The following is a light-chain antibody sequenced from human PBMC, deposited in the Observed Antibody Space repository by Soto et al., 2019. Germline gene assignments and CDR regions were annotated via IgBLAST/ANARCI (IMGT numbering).Light chain of an antibody. V-gene: IGKV2-28*01. CDR1: QSLLHSNGYNY. CDR3: MQAVQPPPT. Sequence: IVMTQAPLSLPVTPGEPASISCRSSQSLLHSNGYNYLDWYLQKPGQSAQLLIYWGSNRASGVPDRVSGSGSGTDFTLKISRGESADVGVYYCMQAVQPPPTFGQGNKVELK. CDR2: WGS. J-gene: IGKJ1*01.